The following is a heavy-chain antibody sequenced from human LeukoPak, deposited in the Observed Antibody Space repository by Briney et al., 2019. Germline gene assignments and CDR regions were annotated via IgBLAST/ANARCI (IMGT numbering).Heavy chain of an antibody. J-gene: IGHJ4*02. D-gene: IGHD1-26*01. CDR2: MKQDGGTK. CDR3: ARDTVGSHDY. Sequence: GGSLRLSCVASGFTFSNSWMAWGRQAPGKGLEWVANMKQDGGTKHYADSLRGRFTISRDNPKNSLYLQMNSLRSDDTAVYYCARDTVGSHDYWGQGILVTVAS. V-gene: IGHV3-7*01. CDR1: GFTFSNSW.